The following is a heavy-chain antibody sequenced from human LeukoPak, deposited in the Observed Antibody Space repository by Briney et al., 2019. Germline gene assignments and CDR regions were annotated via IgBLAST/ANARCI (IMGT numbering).Heavy chain of an antibody. CDR1: GYTFTSYG. CDR2: ISAYNGNT. CDR3: ARGYQLLYPGDYYGMDV. Sequence: ASVKVSCKASGYTFTSYGISWVRQAPGQGLEWMGWISAYNGNTNYAQKLQGRVTMTTDTSTNTAYMELRSLRSDDTAVYYCARGYQLLYPGDYYGMDVWGQGTTVTVSS. D-gene: IGHD2-2*02. J-gene: IGHJ6*02. V-gene: IGHV1-18*01.